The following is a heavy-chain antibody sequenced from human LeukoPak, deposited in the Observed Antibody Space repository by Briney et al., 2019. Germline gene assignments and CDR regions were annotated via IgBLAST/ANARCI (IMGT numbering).Heavy chain of an antibody. CDR3: ARAIGSSWYSTLDY. CDR1: GYTFTSYY. CDR2: INPSSGTT. V-gene: IGHV1-46*01. J-gene: IGHJ4*02. Sequence: ASVKVSCKTSGYTFTSYYMHWVRQAPGQGLEWMGIINPSSGTTTYAQKFQGRVTMTRDTSTSTVYMEVSSLRSEDTAMYYCARAIGSSWYSTLDYWGQGILVAVS. D-gene: IGHD3-22*01.